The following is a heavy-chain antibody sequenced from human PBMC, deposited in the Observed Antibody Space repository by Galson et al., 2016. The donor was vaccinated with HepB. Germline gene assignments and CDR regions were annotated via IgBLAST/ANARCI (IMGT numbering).Heavy chain of an antibody. D-gene: IGHD1-1*01. V-gene: IGHV1-18*01. Sequence: SVKVSCKASGCTFTINGISWVRQAAGQGLEWLGWISTYSGNTNYAQHVQGRVTMTTDTSASTAYMELRSLISDDTAVYYCARDREHAFDIWGQGTVVTVSS. CDR3: ARDREHAFDI. CDR1: GCTFTING. CDR2: ISTYSGNT. J-gene: IGHJ3*02.